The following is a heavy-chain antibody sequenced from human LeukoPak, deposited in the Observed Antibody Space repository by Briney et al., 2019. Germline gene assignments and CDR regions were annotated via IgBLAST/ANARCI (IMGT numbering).Heavy chain of an antibody. J-gene: IGHJ6*02. CDR1: GFTFSSAV. Sequence: GGSLRLSCAASGFTFSSAVMHWVRQAPGKGLEWVSAITSNGGSTYYADSVKGRFTVSRDNSKNTLYLQMSSLRAEDTAVYYCATYGDPHYYYYGMDVWGQGTTVTVSS. V-gene: IGHV3-23*01. D-gene: IGHD4-17*01. CDR3: ATYGDPHYYYYGMDV. CDR2: ITSNGGST.